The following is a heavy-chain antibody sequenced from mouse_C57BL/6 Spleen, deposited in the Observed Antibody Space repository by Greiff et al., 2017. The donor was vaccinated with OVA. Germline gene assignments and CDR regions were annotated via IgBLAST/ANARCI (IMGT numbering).Heavy chain of an antibody. CDR2: IHPNSGST. V-gene: IGHV1-64*01. CDR3: ARAYSNWGFAY. D-gene: IGHD2-5*01. CDR1: GYTFTSYW. J-gene: IGHJ3*01. Sequence: QVQLQQPGAELVKPGASVKLSCKASGYTFTSYWMHWVKQRPGQGLEWIGMIHPNSGSTNYNAKFKSKATLTVDKSSSTASMQLSSLTSEDSAVYYCARAYSNWGFAYWGQGTLVTVSA.